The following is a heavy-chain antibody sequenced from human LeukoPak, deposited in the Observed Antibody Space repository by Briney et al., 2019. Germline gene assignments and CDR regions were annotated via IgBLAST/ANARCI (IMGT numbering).Heavy chain of an antibody. CDR1: GGSISSSSAY. Sequence: SETLSLTCTVSGGSISSSSAYWGWIRQPPGKGLEWIGSIYYSKNTYYNPSHKSRVTISADTSKNQFSLTLGSVSATDTAVYYCVSPRGFSYGYFDYWGQGTLVTVSS. CDR3: VSPRGFSYGYFDY. D-gene: IGHD5-18*01. J-gene: IGHJ4*02. V-gene: IGHV4-39*01. CDR2: IYYSKNT.